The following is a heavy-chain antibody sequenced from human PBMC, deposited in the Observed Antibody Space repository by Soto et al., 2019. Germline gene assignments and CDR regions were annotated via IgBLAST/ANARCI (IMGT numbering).Heavy chain of an antibody. CDR1: GGSFSGNY. CDR2: INPSGSI. V-gene: IGHV4-34*01. CDR3: ARGREGGGAS. D-gene: IGHD1-26*01. J-gene: IGHJ5*02. Sequence: QVQLQQWGAGLLKPSETLSLTCGVYGGSFSGNYWSWIRQPPGGGLEWIGEINPSGSINYSPSLKSRATISADTSKTQFSLKLSSVIAADTAVYYCARGREGGGASWGQGTLVTVSS.